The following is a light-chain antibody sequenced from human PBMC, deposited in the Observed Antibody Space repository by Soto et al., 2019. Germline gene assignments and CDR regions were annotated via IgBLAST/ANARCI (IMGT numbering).Light chain of an antibody. CDR2: ANS. CDR1: SSNIGAGYD. J-gene: IGLJ2*01. CDR3: QSYDSSLSGSVV. Sequence: QSVLTQPPSVSGAPGQRVTISCTGSSSNIGAGYDVHWYQQLPGTAPKVLIYANSHRPSGVPDRFSGSQSGTSASLAITGLQAEDEAYYYCQSYDSSLSGSVVFGGGTKLTVL. V-gene: IGLV1-40*01.